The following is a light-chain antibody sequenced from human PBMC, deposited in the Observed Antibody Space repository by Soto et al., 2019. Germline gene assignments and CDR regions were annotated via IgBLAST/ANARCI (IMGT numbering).Light chain of an antibody. CDR1: QSISNY. Sequence: DIQMTQSPSSLSASVGDRVTIACRASQSISNYLNWFQQKPGKAPKLLIYGASSLQTGVPSRYRGSRSGTDFTLTINSLQPEDFATYYCHQSDRGPLTFGGGTKVEIK. CDR2: GAS. V-gene: IGKV1-39*01. CDR3: HQSDRGPLT. J-gene: IGKJ4*01.